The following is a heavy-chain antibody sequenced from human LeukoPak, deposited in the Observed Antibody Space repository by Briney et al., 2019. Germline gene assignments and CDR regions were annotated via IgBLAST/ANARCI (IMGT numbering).Heavy chain of an antibody. V-gene: IGHV3-21*01. CDR1: GFTFSSYS. CDR3: AVVAGTY. CDR2: ISSSGTYI. D-gene: IGHD6-19*01. J-gene: IGHJ4*02. Sequence: PGASLRLSCAASGFTFSSYSMNWVRQAPGKGLEWVSFISSSGTYIYYADSVKGRFTISRDNAKNSLYLQMSSLRAEDTAVYYCAVVAGTYWGQGTLVTVSS.